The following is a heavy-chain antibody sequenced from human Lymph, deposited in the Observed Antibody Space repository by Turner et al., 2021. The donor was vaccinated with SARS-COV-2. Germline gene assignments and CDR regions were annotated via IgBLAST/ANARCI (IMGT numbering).Heavy chain of an antibody. CDR3: ATLFTIPYYSDSSGYYTDY. Sequence: QVQLVESGGGVVQPGRSLRLSCAASGFTFSSYAMHWVRQAPGKGLEWVAVISYDGSNKYYADSVKGRFPISRDNSKNTLYLQVNSLRAEDTAVFYCATLFTIPYYSDSSGYYTDYWGQGTLVTVSS. CDR2: ISYDGSNK. J-gene: IGHJ4*02. CDR1: GFTFSSYA. D-gene: IGHD3-22*01. V-gene: IGHV3-30*04.